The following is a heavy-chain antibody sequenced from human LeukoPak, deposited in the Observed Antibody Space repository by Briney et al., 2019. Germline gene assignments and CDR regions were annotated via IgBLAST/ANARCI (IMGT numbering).Heavy chain of an antibody. D-gene: IGHD6-13*01. CDR3: ARDSSSWFSRSWFDP. Sequence: GGSLRLSCAASGFTFSSYSMNWVRQAPGKGLEWVSSISSSSSYIYYADSVKGRFTISRDNSKNTLYLQMNSLRAEDTAVYYCARDSSSWFSRSWFDPWGQGTLVTVSS. V-gene: IGHV3-21*01. CDR2: ISSSSSYI. J-gene: IGHJ5*02. CDR1: GFTFSSYS.